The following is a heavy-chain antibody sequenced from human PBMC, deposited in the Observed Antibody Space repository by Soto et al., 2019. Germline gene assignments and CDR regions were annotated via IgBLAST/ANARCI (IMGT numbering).Heavy chain of an antibody. V-gene: IGHV6-1*01. CDR2: TYYRSKWYN. Sequence: PSQTLSLTCALSGDSVSSNSASWNWIRQSPWRGLEWLGRTYYRSKWYNYEAVTVKIQIPLHPDPSTIHFSLELNSVAPEDSAVYYCARGDMVRGVITYNWFDPWGQGTLVTVSS. D-gene: IGHD3-10*01. CDR1: GDSVSSNSAS. CDR3: ARGDMVRGVITYNWFDP. J-gene: IGHJ5*02.